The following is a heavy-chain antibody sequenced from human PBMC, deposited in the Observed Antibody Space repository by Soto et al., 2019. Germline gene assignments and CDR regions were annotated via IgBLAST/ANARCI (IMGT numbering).Heavy chain of an antibody. J-gene: IGHJ4*02. D-gene: IGHD3-22*01. CDR1: GFTFSSYA. Sequence: GSLRLSCAASGFTFSSYAMSWVRQAPGKGLEWVSAISGSGGSTYYADSVKGRFTISRDNSKNTLYLQMNSLRAEDTAVYYCAKGYYYDSSGTQYNTFDYWGQGTLVTVSS. CDR3: AKGYYYDSSGTQYNTFDY. CDR2: ISGSGGST. V-gene: IGHV3-23*01.